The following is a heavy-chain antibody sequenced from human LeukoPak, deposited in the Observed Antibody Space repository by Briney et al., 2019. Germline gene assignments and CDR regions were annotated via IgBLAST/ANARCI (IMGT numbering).Heavy chain of an antibody. CDR2: IKQDGSEK. Sequence: TGGSLRLSCAASGSTFSSYWMSWVRQAPGKGLEWVANIKQDGSEKYYVDSVKGRFTISRDNAKNSLYLQMNSLRAEDTAVYYCARDGRIAARPLDYWGQGTLVTVSS. CDR1: GSTFSSYW. D-gene: IGHD6-6*01. V-gene: IGHV3-7*01. CDR3: ARDGRIAARPLDY. J-gene: IGHJ4*02.